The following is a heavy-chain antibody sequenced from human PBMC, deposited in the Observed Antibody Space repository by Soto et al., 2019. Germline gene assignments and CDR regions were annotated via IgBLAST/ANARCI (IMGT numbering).Heavy chain of an antibody. J-gene: IGHJ4*02. D-gene: IGHD6-13*01. Sequence: PSETLSLTCTVSGGSISSSSYYWGWIRQPPGKGLEWIGSIYYSGSTYYNPSLKSRVTISVDTSKNQFSLKLSSVTAADTAVYYCARHGGIAAAGYFDYWGQGTLVT. CDR1: GGSISSSSYY. V-gene: IGHV4-39*01. CDR3: ARHGGIAAAGYFDY. CDR2: IYYSGST.